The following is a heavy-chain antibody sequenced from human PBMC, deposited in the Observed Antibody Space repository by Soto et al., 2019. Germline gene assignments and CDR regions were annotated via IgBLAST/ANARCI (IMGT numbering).Heavy chain of an antibody. Sequence: SETLSLTCTVSGGSISSYYWNWIRQPPGKGLEWIGYIYYSGSTNYNPSLKSRVTISVDRSKNQFSLKLSSVTAADTAVYYCAKSLWDTSGWKTDYWGQGTLVTVSS. CDR1: GGSISSYY. V-gene: IGHV4-59*01. CDR2: IYYSGST. J-gene: IGHJ4*02. CDR3: AKSLWDTSGWKTDY. D-gene: IGHD6-19*01.